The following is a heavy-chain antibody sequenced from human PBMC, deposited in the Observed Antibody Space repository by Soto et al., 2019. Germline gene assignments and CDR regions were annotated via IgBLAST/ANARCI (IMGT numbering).Heavy chain of an antibody. CDR2: ISYDGSNK. CDR3: ARDGSRSGYYWGIDY. V-gene: IGHV3-30-3*01. CDR1: GFTFRSYA. Sequence: QVQLVESGGGVVQPGRSPRLSCAASGFTFRSYAMHWVRQAPGKGLEWVAVISYDGSNKYYADSVKGRFTISRDNSKNTLYLQMNSLRAEDPAVYYCARDGSRSGYYWGIDYWGQGTLVTGSS. J-gene: IGHJ4*02. D-gene: IGHD5-12*01.